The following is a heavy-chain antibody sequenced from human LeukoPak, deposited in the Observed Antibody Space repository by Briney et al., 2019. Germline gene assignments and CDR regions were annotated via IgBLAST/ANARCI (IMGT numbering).Heavy chain of an antibody. Sequence: PGGSLRLSCAASGFTFFSYAMSWVRQAPGKGLEWVSTITGNAGNTYYADSVKGRFTASRDNSRNTLYLQMNSLRAEDTAVYHCAKGGDSERNYYMDVWDKGTMVTVSS. CDR2: ITGNAGNT. CDR1: GFTFFSYA. J-gene: IGHJ6*03. V-gene: IGHV3-23*01. D-gene: IGHD2-21*01. CDR3: AKGGDSERNYYMDV.